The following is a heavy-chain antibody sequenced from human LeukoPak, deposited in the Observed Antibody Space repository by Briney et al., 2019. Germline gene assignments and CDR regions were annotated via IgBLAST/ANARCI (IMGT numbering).Heavy chain of an antibody. CDR3: ARENWEKYDDFWRGYLTD. Sequence: PGGSLRLSCAASGFTFSSYSMNWVRQAPGKGLEWVATIRQDGGATYSVDSVKGRFTISRDNANNALYLQMNNLGAEDTAVYYCARENWEKYDDFWRGYLTDWGQGTLVTVSS. V-gene: IGHV3-7*01. CDR1: GFTFSSYS. D-gene: IGHD3-3*01. CDR2: IRQDGGAT. J-gene: IGHJ1*01.